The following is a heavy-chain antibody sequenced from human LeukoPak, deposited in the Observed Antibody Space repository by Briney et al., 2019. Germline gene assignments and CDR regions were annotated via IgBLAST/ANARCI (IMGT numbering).Heavy chain of an antibody. CDR2: IYYIRNT. J-gene: IGHJ4*02. D-gene: IGHD1-26*01. CDR1: GGSVGSAGYY. Sequence: SETLSLTCTVSGGSVGSAGYYWSWIRQPPGGGLEWIGYIYYIRNTNYNPSLKSRVTMSLDPSKNQFSLKLNSVTAADTAVYYCARTQSQSGSYRYYFGYWGQGTLVTVSS. CDR3: ARTQSQSGSYRYYFGY. V-gene: IGHV4-61*08.